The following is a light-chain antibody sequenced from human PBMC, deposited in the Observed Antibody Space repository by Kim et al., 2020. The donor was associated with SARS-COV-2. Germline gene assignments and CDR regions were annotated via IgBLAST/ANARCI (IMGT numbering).Light chain of an antibody. J-gene: IGLJ1*01. CDR1: CSDVGIYNL. Sequence: QAVTISSTETCSDVGIYNLCSWYQQPPGTAPKRMIYEVNNRPSGVPDRFSGSKSGNTASLTISGLQAGDEADYYCSSYTSSSTFVFGTGTKVTVL. CDR2: EVN. V-gene: IGLV2-18*02. CDR3: SSYTSSSTFV.